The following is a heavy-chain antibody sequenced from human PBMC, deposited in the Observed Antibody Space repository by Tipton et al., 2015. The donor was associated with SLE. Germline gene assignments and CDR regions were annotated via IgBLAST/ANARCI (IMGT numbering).Heavy chain of an antibody. CDR3: AVGYCESTSCQREYYHH. J-gene: IGHJ1*01. CDR2: VYYTGNT. V-gene: IGHV4-39*07. Sequence: TLSLTCIVSGDSISSSSYYWGWIRQPPGKGLEWVGTVYYTGNTFYNPSLKSRVTISVDTSKNQFSLRLTSVTAADTAVYYCAVGYCESTSCQREYYHHWGQGTLVTVSS. CDR1: GDSISSSSYY. D-gene: IGHD2-2*01.